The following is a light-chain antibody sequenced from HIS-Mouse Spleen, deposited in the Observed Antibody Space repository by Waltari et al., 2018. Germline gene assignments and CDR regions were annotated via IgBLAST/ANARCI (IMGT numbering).Light chain of an antibody. CDR2: ADS. V-gene: IGLV3-21*03. Sequence: SYVLTQPPSVSVAPGKTARITCGGNNMGSQSVNWYQQKPGQAPVLVVYADSDRPSGIPERFSGSNSGNTATLTISRVEAGDEADYYCQVWDSSSDHYVFGTGTKVTVL. CDR3: QVWDSSSDHYV. CDR1: NMGSQS. J-gene: IGLJ1*01.